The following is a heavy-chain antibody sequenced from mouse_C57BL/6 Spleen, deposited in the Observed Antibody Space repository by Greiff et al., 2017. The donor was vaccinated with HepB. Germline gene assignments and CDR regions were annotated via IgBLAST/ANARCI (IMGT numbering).Heavy chain of an antibody. D-gene: IGHD4-1*01. CDR3: ARRWERVYAMDY. V-gene: IGHV1-55*01. CDR2: IYPGSGST. J-gene: IGHJ4*01. Sequence: QVQLQQPGAELVKPGASVKMSCKASGYTFTSYWITWVKQRPGQGLEWIGDIYPGSGSTNYNEKFKSKATLTVDTSSSTAYMQLSSLTSGDSAVYYCARRWERVYAMDYWGQGTSVTVSS. CDR1: GYTFTSYW.